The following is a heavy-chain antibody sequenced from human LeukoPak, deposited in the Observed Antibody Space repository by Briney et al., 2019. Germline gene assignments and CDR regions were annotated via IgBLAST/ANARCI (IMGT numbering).Heavy chain of an antibody. J-gene: IGHJ5*02. V-gene: IGHV3-48*03. Sequence: GRSLRLSCAASGFALHTYEMTWVPQAPGKGLEWIADITISGHTKNYADSVKGRFTISRDSARTSLYLQMNSLRVEDTGVYFCARGDPHADLWGQGTLVTVSS. CDR3: ARGDPHADL. CDR1: GFALHTYE. CDR2: ITISGHTK.